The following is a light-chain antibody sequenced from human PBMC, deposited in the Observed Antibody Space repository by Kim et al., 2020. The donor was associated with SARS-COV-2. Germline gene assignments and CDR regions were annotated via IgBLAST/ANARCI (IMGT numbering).Light chain of an antibody. Sequence: QSITISCTGTSSDIGSYNHVFWYQQPPDTAPKLIIYEVNKRPSGVPSRFSGFKSDNTASLTISGLQAEDEANYHCSSYAASSTDIFGRGTKVTVL. CDR3: SSYAASSTDI. V-gene: IGLV2-14*01. CDR2: EVN. J-gene: IGLJ6*01. CDR1: SSDIGSYNH.